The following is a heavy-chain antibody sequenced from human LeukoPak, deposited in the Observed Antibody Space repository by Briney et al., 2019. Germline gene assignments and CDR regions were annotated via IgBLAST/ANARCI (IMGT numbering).Heavy chain of an antibody. J-gene: IGHJ4*02. CDR1: GGSISSTHW. CDR3: SGESGAFCPFGY. V-gene: IGHV4-4*02. D-gene: IGHD1-26*01. Sequence: SETLSLICGVSGGSISSTHWWSWVRQPPGQGLEWIGEISLTGETNYNPSLNGRVTMSLDESRNQLSLDLTSVTAADTAISYCSGESGAFCPFGYWGQGTLVIVPP. CDR2: ISLTGET.